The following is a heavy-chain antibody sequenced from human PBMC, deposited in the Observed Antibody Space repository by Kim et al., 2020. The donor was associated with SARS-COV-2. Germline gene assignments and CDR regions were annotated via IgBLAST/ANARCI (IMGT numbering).Heavy chain of an antibody. J-gene: IGHJ1*01. Sequence: TPTSQGKVTISADKSISTAYLQWSSLKASDTAMYYCARSSTVTPTGYFQLWGQGTLVTVSS. D-gene: IGHD4-17*01. CDR3: ARSSTVTPTGYFQL. V-gene: IGHV5-51*01.